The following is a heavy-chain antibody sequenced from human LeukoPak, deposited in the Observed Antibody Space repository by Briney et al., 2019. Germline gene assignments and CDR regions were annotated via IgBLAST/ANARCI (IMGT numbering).Heavy chain of an antibody. V-gene: IGHV3-21*01. CDR1: GFTFSSYS. J-gene: IGHJ4*02. D-gene: IGHD2-2*01. CDR3: ARENPDIVVVPAAGVFDY. CDR2: ISSSSSYI. Sequence: GGSLRLSCAASGFTFSSYSMNWVRQAPGKGLEWVSSISSSSSYIYYADSVKGRFTIYRDNAKNSLYLQMNSLRAEDTAVYYCARENPDIVVVPAAGVFDYWGQGTLVTVSS.